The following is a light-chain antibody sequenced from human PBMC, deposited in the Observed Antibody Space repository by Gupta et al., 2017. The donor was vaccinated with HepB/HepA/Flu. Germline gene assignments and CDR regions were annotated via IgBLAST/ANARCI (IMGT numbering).Light chain of an antibody. Sequence: EIVMTQFPATLSVSPGERATLSCRASQSVSSNLAWYQQRPGQAPRLLIYGASTRATGIAARFSGSGSGTEFTLTISSLQSEDFAVYYCQQYNKWPPPTFGGGTKVEIK. V-gene: IGKV3-15*01. J-gene: IGKJ4*01. CDR3: QQYNKWPPPT. CDR2: GAS. CDR1: QSVSSN.